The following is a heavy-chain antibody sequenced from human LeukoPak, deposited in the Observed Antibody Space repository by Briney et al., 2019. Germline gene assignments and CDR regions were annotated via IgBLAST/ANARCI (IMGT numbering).Heavy chain of an antibody. Sequence: SETLSLTCTVSGGSISSSSYYWGWIRQPPGKGLEWIGSIYYSGSTYYNPSLKSRVTISVDTSKNQFSLKLSSVTAADTAVYYCARRGGYDYVWGSYRSFYYYYYMDVWGKGTTVTVSS. CDR1: GGSISSSSYY. D-gene: IGHD3-16*02. V-gene: IGHV4-39*07. CDR3: ARRGGYDYVWGSYRSFYYYYYMDV. J-gene: IGHJ6*03. CDR2: IYYSGST.